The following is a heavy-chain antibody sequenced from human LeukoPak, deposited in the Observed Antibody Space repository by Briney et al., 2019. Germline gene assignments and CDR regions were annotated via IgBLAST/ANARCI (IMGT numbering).Heavy chain of an antibody. Sequence: GESLKISCKGSGYSFTSYWIGWVRQMPGKGLEWMGIIYPGDSDTRYSPSFQGQVTISADKSISTAYLQWSSLKVSDTAMYYCARQENYYDSSGYYSFDYWGQGTLVTVSS. V-gene: IGHV5-51*01. J-gene: IGHJ4*02. CDR1: GYSFTSYW. D-gene: IGHD3-22*01. CDR3: ARQENYYDSSGYYSFDY. CDR2: IYPGDSDT.